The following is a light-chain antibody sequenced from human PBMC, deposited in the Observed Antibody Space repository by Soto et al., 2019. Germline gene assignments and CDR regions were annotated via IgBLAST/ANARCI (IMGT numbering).Light chain of an antibody. CDR1: QSISTE. J-gene: IGKJ2*01. Sequence: EIVMTQSPATLSVSPGERATLSCRASQSISTELAWYQQKPGQPPRLLIYSASTRATGVPASFTGSGSGSEFTLTISGLKSEDFAVYYCQQGKNWPLTFGQGTRLEI. V-gene: IGKV3-15*01. CDR2: SAS. CDR3: QQGKNWPLT.